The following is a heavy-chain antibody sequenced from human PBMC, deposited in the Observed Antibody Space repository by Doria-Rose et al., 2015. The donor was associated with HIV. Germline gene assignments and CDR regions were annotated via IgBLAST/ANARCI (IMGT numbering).Heavy chain of an antibody. D-gene: IGHD6-13*01. CDR2: IFSDDDR. CDR3: ARIKSSRWYHKYYFDF. J-gene: IGHJ4*02. V-gene: IGHV2-26*01. Sequence: QVTLKESGPVLVKPTETLTPTCTVSGVSLSSPGMGGSWIRQPPGKALEWLATIFSDDDRSYKTSLKSRLTISRGTSKSQVVLTMTDMDPVDTATYYCARIKSSRWYHKYYFDFWGQGTLVIVSA. CDR1: GVSLSSPGMG.